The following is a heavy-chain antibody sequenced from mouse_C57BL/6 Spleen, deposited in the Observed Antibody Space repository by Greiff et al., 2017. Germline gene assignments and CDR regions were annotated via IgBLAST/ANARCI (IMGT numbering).Heavy chain of an antibody. D-gene: IGHD3-2*02. Sequence: QVQLQQSGAELMKPGASVKLSCKATGYTFTGYWIEWVKQRPGHGLEWIGEILPGGGSTNYNEKFKGKATFTADTSSNTAYMQRSSLTTEDSAIYDCARRGCSGYGRCYLDYWGQGTTLTVSS. CDR1: GYTFTGYW. CDR3: ARRGCSGYGRCYLDY. V-gene: IGHV1-9*01. CDR2: ILPGGGST. J-gene: IGHJ2*01.